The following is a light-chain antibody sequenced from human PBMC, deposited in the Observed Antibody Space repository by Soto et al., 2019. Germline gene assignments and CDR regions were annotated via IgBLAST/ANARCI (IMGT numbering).Light chain of an antibody. CDR3: QQYGNSCPWT. CDR1: QSISSW. V-gene: IGKV1-5*03. Sequence: DIQMTQSPSTLSASVGDRVTITCRASQSISSWLAWYQQKPGKAPKLLIYKASSLETGVPSRFSGSGSGTEFALTISSRQLDDFASYYCQQYGNSCPWTFGQGTKVEIK. CDR2: KAS. J-gene: IGKJ1*01.